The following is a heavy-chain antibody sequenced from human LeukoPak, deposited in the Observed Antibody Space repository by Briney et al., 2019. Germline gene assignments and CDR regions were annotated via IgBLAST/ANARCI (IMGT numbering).Heavy chain of an antibody. CDR1: GFTFSSYA. J-gene: IGHJ4*02. CDR2: ISYDGSNK. V-gene: IGHV3-30-3*01. Sequence: PGGSLRLSCAASGFTFSSYAMHWARQAPGKGLEWVAVISYDGSNKYYADSVKGRFTISRDNSKNTLYLQMNSLRAEDTAVYYCARDSRDGYKPDYWGQGTLVTVSS. CDR3: ARDSRDGYKPDY. D-gene: IGHD5-12*01.